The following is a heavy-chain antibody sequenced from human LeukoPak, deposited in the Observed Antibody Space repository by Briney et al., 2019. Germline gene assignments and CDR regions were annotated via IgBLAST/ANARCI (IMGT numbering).Heavy chain of an antibody. D-gene: IGHD3-22*01. J-gene: IGHJ4*02. CDR1: GFTFSSYG. CDR3: ARYYYDSSGYEADY. V-gene: IGHV3-30*02. CDR2: IRYDGSNK. Sequence: PGGSLRLSCAASGFTFSSYGMRWVRQAPGKGLEWVAFIRYDGSNKYYADSVKGRFTISRDNSKNTLYLQMNSLRAEDTAVYYCARYYYDSSGYEADYWGQGTLVTVSS.